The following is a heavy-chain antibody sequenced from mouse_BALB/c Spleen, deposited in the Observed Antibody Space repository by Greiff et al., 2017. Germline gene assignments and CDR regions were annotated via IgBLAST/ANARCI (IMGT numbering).Heavy chain of an antibody. V-gene: IGHV1-7*01. D-gene: IGHD1-1*01. CDR2: INPSTGYT. CDR3: ARYAYGSTYFDY. CDR1: GYTFTSYW. J-gene: IGHJ2*01. Sequence: VKLMESGAELAKPGASVKMSCKASGYTFTSYWMHWVKQRPGQGLEWIGYINPSTGYTEYNQKFKDKATLTADKSSSTAYMQLSSLTSEDSAVYYCARYAYGSTYFDYWGQGTTLTVSS.